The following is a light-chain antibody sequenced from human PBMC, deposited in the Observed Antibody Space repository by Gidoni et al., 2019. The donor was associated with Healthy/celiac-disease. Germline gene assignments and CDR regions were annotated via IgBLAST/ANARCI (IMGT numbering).Light chain of an antibody. V-gene: IGKV1-39*01. CDR2: AAS. Sequence: DIQMTQSPSSLSASVGDRVTITCRASQSISSYLNWYQQKPGKAPQLLIYAASSLQSGVPSRFSGSGSGTDFPLTISSLQPEDFATYYCQQSYSTLLTFGGGTKVEIK. CDR3: QQSYSTLLT. CDR1: QSISSY. J-gene: IGKJ4*01.